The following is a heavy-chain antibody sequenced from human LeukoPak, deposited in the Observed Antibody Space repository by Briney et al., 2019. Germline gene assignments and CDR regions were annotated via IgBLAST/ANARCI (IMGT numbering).Heavy chain of an antibody. J-gene: IGHJ4*02. Sequence: GGSLRLSCAASGFTFSTYWMRWVRQAPGKGLEWVASIKEDGSDKYYVDSVKGRFSISRDNAKNSLYLQMNSLRTEDTAVYYCAKGGHYNFDYWGQGTLVTVSS. CDR2: IKEDGSDK. D-gene: IGHD4-11*01. V-gene: IGHV3-7*01. CDR1: GFTFSTYW. CDR3: AKGGHYNFDY.